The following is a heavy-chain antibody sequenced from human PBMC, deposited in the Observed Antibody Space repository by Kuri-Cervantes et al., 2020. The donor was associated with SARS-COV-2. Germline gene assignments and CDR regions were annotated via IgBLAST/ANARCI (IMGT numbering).Heavy chain of an antibody. D-gene: IGHD1-26*01. J-gene: IGHJ6*03. V-gene: IGHV4-61*09. CDR3: ARLHGWGFYYYMDV. CDR1: GGSISSGSYY. Sequence: SCTVSGGSISSGSYYWSWIREPAGKGLEWIGYIYTSGSTHYNPSLKSRVTISVDTSKNQFSLKLSSVTAAGTAVYYCARLHGWGFYYYMDVWGKGTTVTVSS. CDR2: IYTSGST.